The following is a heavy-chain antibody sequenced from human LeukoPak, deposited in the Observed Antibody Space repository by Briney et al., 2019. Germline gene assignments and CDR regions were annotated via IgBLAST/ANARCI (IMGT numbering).Heavy chain of an antibody. Sequence: GGSLRLSCAASGSTFSDYYMSWIRQAPGKGLEWISYISNSGSTIYYADSVKGRFTISRDNAKNSLYLQMNSLRAEDTAVYYCAELGITMIGGVWGKGTTVTISS. D-gene: IGHD3-10*02. CDR2: ISNSGSTI. CDR3: AELGITMIGGV. J-gene: IGHJ6*04. CDR1: GSTFSDYY. V-gene: IGHV3-11*04.